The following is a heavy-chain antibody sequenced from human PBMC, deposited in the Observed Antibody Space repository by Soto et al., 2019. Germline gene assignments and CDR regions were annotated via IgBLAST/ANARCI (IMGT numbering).Heavy chain of an antibody. J-gene: IGHJ3*02. Sequence: QGQLLQSGDEVKTPGASVRVSCRASGYPFTSYGISWVRQAPGQGLEWVAWISAYNGKRDTAEKFQGRVTMTLDTSTDTAHMELRDLTSADTAVYYCARGRIVASIHDAFEIWGQGTKVTVSS. CDR3: ARGRIVASIHDAFEI. CDR2: ISAYNGKR. D-gene: IGHD5-12*01. V-gene: IGHV1-18*01. CDR1: GYPFTSYG.